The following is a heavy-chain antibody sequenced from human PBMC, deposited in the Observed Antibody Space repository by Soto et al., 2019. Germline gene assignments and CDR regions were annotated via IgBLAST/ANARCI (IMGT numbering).Heavy chain of an antibody. V-gene: IGHV3-21*06. J-gene: IGHJ4*02. CDR3: ARESEDLTSNFDY. Sequence: GSLTLSCAASGFTLTRYSMSWVRQVQGKGLGWVSSISSTTNYIYYGDSMKGRFTISRDNAKNALYLEMNSLRAEETAVYYCARESEDLTSNFDYWGQGTLVTVSS. CDR2: ISSTTNYI. CDR1: GFTLTRYS.